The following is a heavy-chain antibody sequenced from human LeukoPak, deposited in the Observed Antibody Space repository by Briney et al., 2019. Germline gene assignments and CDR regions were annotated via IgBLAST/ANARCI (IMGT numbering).Heavy chain of an antibody. V-gene: IGHV4-61*02. CDR1: GGSISSGSYY. J-gene: IGHJ4*02. CDR2: IYTSGST. CDR3: ARGPAPYYFDY. Sequence: SQTLSLTCTVSGGSISSGSYYWSWIRQPAGKGLEWIGRIYTSGSTNYNPSLKSRVTISVDTSKNQFSLELSSVTAADTAVYYCARGPAPYYFDYWGQGTPVTVSS.